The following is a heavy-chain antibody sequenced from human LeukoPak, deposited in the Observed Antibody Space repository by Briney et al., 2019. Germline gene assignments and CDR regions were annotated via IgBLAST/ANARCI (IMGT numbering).Heavy chain of an antibody. CDR3: AADYARKGFDP. D-gene: IGHD1-14*01. CDR1: GFTFSSYS. Sequence: PGGSLRLSCAASGFTFSSYSMNWVRQAPGKGLEWVSSISSSSSYIYYTDSVKGRFTISRDNAKNSLYLQMNSLRAEDTAVYYCAADYARKGFDPWGQGTLVTVSS. V-gene: IGHV3-21*01. J-gene: IGHJ5*02. CDR2: ISSSSSYI.